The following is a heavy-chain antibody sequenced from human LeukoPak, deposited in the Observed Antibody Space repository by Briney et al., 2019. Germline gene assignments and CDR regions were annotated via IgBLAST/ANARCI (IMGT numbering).Heavy chain of an antibody. CDR2: INHSGTI. Sequence: SETLSLTCAVYGGSFNSYFWSWIRQRPGKGLEWIGDINHSGTINYNPSLKSRVTISIDASENQFSLKLSSVTAADTAVYYCARDPSSGYYYRFDYWGQGTLVTVSS. D-gene: IGHD3-22*01. CDR1: GGSFNSYF. V-gene: IGHV4-34*01. J-gene: IGHJ4*02. CDR3: ARDPSSGYYYRFDY.